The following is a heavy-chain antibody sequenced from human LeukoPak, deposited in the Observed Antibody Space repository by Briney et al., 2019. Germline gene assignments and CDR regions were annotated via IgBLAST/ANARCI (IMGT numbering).Heavy chain of an antibody. Sequence: ASVKVSCKASGYTFTGYYMHWVRQAPGQGLEWMGWINPNSGGTNYAQKFQGRVTMTRDTSISTAYMELRSLRSDDTAVYYCARGDLGEYLDYWGQETLVIVSS. CDR3: ARGDLGEYLDY. CDR2: INPNSGGT. V-gene: IGHV1-2*02. J-gene: IGHJ4*02. CDR1: GYTFTGYY.